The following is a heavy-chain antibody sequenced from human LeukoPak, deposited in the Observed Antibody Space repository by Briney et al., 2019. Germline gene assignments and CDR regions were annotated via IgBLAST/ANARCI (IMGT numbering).Heavy chain of an antibody. CDR1: GFTFSSYW. V-gene: IGHV3-74*01. Sequence: GGSLRLSCAASGFTFSSYWMHWVRQAPGKGLVWVSHINSDGSSTSYADSVKGRFTISRDNSKNTLYLQMNSLRAEDTAVYYCASSSWNYYDSSGYLKAFDYWGQGTLVTVSS. CDR2: INSDGSST. J-gene: IGHJ4*02. D-gene: IGHD3-22*01. CDR3: ASSSWNYYDSSGYLKAFDY.